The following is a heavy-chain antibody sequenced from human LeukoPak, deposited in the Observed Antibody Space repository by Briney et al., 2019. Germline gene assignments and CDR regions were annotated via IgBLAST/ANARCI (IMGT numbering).Heavy chain of an antibody. D-gene: IGHD3-16*02. Sequence: PSETLSLTCSVSGGSISNYYWSWIRQPPGKGLEWIGYIYYSGSTNYNPSLKSRVTISVDTSKNQFSLKLSSVTAADTAVYYCARRPYDYVWGSYRYLGFDPWGQGTLVTVSS. CDR3: ARRPYDYVWGSYRYLGFDP. J-gene: IGHJ5*02. V-gene: IGHV4-59*12. CDR1: GGSISNYY. CDR2: IYYSGST.